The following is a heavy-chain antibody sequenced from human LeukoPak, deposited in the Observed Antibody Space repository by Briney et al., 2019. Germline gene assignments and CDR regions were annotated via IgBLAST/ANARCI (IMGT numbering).Heavy chain of an antibody. Sequence: GGSLRLSCAVSGITLSNYGMSWVRQAPGKGPEWVAGISGSGGSTNYADSVKGRFIISRDNPKNTLYLQMNNLRAEDTAVYFCAKRAVVIRVILVGFHKEAYYFDSWGQGALVTVSS. CDR3: AKRAVVIRVILVGFHKEAYYFDS. J-gene: IGHJ4*02. CDR1: GITLSNYG. D-gene: IGHD3-22*01. CDR2: ISGSGGST. V-gene: IGHV3-23*01.